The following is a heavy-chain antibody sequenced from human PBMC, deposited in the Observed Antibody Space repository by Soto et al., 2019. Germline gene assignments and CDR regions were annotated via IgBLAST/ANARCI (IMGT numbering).Heavy chain of an antibody. D-gene: IGHD3-22*01. Sequence: SETLSLTCNVSGGSISSSSYYWGWIRQPPGKGLEWIGSIYYSGSTYYNPSLKSRVTISVDTSKNQFSLKLSSVTAADTAMYYCARREYYYDSSGYYVVLFDPWGQGTLVTVSS. CDR2: IYYSGST. J-gene: IGHJ5*02. CDR1: GGSISSSSYY. CDR3: ARREYYYDSSGYYVVLFDP. V-gene: IGHV4-39*01.